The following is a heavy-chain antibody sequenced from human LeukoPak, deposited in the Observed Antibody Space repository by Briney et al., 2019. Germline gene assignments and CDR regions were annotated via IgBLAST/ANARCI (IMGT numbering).Heavy chain of an antibody. V-gene: IGHV1-24*01. J-gene: IGHJ5*02. D-gene: IGHD3-22*01. CDR2: FDPEDGET. CDR1: GYTLTELS. Sequence: EASVKVSCKVSGYTLTELSMHWVRQAPGKGLEWMGGFDPEDGETIYAQKFQGRVTMTEDTSTDTAYMELSSLRSEDTAVYYCATDPLYYYDSSGITWGQGTLVTVSS. CDR3: ATDPLYYYDSSGIT.